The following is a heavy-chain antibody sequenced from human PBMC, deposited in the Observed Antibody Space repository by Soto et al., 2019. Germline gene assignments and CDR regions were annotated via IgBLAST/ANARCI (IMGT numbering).Heavy chain of an antibody. CDR1: GGAFSSYA. V-gene: IGHV1-69*05. Sequence: GDSVQVSCKASGGAFSSYASSWVRHAPGQGLAWMGGIIPIFGTANYAQKFQGRVTMTTDTSTSTAYMELRSLRSDDTAVYYCARHSMGRPVIRRWLGSRFSLWGKRTGVTVSS. J-gene: IGHJ4*02. D-gene: IGHD6-13*01. CDR3: ARHSMGRPVIRRWLGSRFSL. CDR2: IIPIFGTA.